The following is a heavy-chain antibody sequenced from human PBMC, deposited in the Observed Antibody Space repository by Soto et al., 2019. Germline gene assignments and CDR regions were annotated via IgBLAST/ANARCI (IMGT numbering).Heavy chain of an antibody. CDR3: TRFQH. V-gene: IGHV3-30-3*01. CDR1: GFTFSSYA. J-gene: IGHJ1*01. CDR2: ISYDGSNK. Sequence: QVQLVESGGGVVQPGRSLRLSCAASGFTFSSYAMHWVRQAPGKGLEWVAVISYDGSNKYYADSVKGTFTISRDNSKNSLYLQMNSLISEDTALYYCTRFQHWCQGTLVTVSS.